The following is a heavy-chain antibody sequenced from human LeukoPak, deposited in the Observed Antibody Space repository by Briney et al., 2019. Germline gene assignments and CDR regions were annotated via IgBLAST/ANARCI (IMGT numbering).Heavy chain of an antibody. Sequence: SETLSLTCTVSGDSIDNYYWTWIRQSAGKGLEWIGRVYPSGSTNYNPSLKSRVSMSATTSKNQISLKLRSVTAADTAVYYCARMRRWQESFHFDHWGQGTLVTVSS. D-gene: IGHD5-24*01. V-gene: IGHV4-4*07. CDR3: ARMRRWQESFHFDH. CDR2: VYPSGST. CDR1: GDSIDNYY. J-gene: IGHJ4*02.